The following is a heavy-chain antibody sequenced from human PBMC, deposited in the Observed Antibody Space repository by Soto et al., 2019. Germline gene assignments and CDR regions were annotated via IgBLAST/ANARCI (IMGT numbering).Heavy chain of an antibody. CDR2: IRWNSGSI. V-gene: IGHV3-9*01. CDR3: AKAMEDSGVRRYFYMDV. CDR1: GFTFDDYA. D-gene: IGHD3-10*01. J-gene: IGHJ6*03. Sequence: EVQLVAPGGGLVQPGRSLRLSCAASGFTFDDYAMHWVRHAPGKGLEWVSGIRWNSGSIGYAESVKGRLTISRDNAKKARYTQMHSPRAEDTVLYYCAKAMEDSGVRRYFYMDVWGKGPTVTVSS.